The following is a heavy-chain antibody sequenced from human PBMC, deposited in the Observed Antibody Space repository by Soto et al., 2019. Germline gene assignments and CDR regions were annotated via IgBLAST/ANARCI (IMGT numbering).Heavy chain of an antibody. V-gene: IGHV4-59*01. D-gene: IGHD4-17*01. CDR1: GGSISSYY. CDR3: ARDQVYGDPIYYYYMDV. Sequence: QVQLQESGPGLVKPSETLSLTCTVSGGSISSYYWSWIRQPPGKGLEWIGYIYYSGSTNYNPSLKSRVTISVDTSQNQFSLKLSSVTAADTAVYYCARDQVYGDPIYYYYMDVWGKGTTVTVSS. J-gene: IGHJ6*03. CDR2: IYYSGST.